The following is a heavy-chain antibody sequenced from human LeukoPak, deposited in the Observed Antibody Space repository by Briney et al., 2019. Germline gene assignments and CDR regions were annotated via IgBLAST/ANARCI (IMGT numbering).Heavy chain of an antibody. J-gene: IGHJ3*02. V-gene: IGHV1-46*01. CDR1: GYTLTSYY. CDR3: ARVLESNDAFDI. Sequence: GASVKVSCKASGYTLTSYYMHWVRQAPGQGLEWMGIINPSGGSTSYAQKFQGRVTMTRDTSTSTVYMELSSLRSEDTAVYYCARVLESNDAFDIWGQGTMVTVSS. CDR2: INPSGGST. D-gene: IGHD1-1*01.